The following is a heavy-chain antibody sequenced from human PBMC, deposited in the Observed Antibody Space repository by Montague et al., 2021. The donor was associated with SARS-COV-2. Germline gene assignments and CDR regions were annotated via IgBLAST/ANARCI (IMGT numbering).Heavy chain of an antibody. V-gene: IGHV3-23*01. CDR3: AKEEVPNDY. Sequence: SLRLSCAVSGFSFSDSAMSWVRQAPGKGLEWVSGISIYGSNRYYADSVKGRFTISRDNSKNTVYLQTNSLRAEDTATYYCAKEEVPNDYWGWGIQVTVSS. CDR1: GFSFSDSA. J-gene: IGHJ4*02. CDR2: ISIYGSNR.